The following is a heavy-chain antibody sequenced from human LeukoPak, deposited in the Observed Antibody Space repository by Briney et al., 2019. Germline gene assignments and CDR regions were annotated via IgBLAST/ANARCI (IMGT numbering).Heavy chain of an antibody. CDR1: GFTFSSHS. V-gene: IGHV3-30-3*01. CDR3: ARSNRGRHQLLASDY. CDR2: ISYDGTNK. J-gene: IGHJ4*02. Sequence: PGRSLRLSCAASGFTFSSHSMHWVRQAPGKGLEWVTVISYDGTNKFFADSVKGRFTISRDNSKNTLYLQMHSLRAEDTAVYYCARSNRGRHQLLASDYWGQGTLVTVSS. D-gene: IGHD2-2*01.